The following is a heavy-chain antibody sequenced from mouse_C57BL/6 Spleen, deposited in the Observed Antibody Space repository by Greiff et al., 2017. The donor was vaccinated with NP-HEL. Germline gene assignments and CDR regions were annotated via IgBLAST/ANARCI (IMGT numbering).Heavy chain of an antibody. CDR2: INPNNGGT. CDR1: GYTFTDYN. V-gene: IGHV1-22*01. J-gene: IGHJ2*01. Sequence: EVKLMESGPELVKPGASVKMSCKASGYTFTDYNMHWVKQSHGKSLEWIGYINPNNGGTSYNQKFKGKATLTVNKSSSTAYMELRSLTSEDSAVYYCARRGYDYDAYFDYWGQGTTLTVSS. D-gene: IGHD2-4*01. CDR3: ARRGYDYDAYFDY.